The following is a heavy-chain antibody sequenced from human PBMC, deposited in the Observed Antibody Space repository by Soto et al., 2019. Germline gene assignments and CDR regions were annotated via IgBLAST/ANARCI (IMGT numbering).Heavy chain of an antibody. D-gene: IGHD5-18*01. J-gene: IGHJ4*02. CDR1: GGTFSSYA. Sequence: QVQLGQSAAEVKNPGSSVKVSCKASGGTFSSYAISWVRQAPGHGLEWMGGITPIFGTANYAQKFQGRVTVTADECTIRAYVALSSLRAEDTDVYYCARDPYLRLREPYYFDYWGQGTLVTVSS. V-gene: IGHV1-69*01. CDR3: ARDPYLRLREPYYFDY. CDR2: ITPIFGTA.